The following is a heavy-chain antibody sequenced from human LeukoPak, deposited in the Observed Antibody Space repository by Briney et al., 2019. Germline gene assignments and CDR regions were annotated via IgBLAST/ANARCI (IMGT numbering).Heavy chain of an antibody. D-gene: IGHD2-15*01. J-gene: IGHJ4*02. CDR1: GFTFSSYW. V-gene: IGHV3-7*03. CDR2: IKQDGSEK. Sequence: PGGSLRLSCAASGFTFSSYWMSWVRQAPGKGLEWVANIKQDGSEKYYVDSVKGRFTISRDNSKNTLYLQMNSLRAEDTAVYYCAKGALVVVAATLHLFDYWGQGTLVTVSS. CDR3: AKGALVVVAATLHLFDY.